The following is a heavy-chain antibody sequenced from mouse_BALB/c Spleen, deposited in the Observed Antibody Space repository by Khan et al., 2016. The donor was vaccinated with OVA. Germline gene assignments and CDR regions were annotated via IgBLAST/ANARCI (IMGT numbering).Heavy chain of an antibody. V-gene: IGHV3-2*02. CDR1: GYSITSDYA. CDR2: ISYSGST. J-gene: IGHJ4*01. D-gene: IGHD2-4*01. CDR3: ARDYDYHYYAMDY. Sequence: EVQLQESGPGLVKPSQSLSLTYTVTGYSITSDYAWNWIRQFPGNKLEWMGYISYSGSTSYNPSLKSRISITRDTSKNQFFLQLNSVTTEDTATYYCARDYDYHYYAMDYWGQGTSVTVSS.